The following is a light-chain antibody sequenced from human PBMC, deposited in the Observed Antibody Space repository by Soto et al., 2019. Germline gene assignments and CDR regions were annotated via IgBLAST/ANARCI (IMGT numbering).Light chain of an antibody. CDR3: AAWDDGLDRQEV. Sequence: QSVLTQPPSASGTPGQRVTISRSGSSSKIGRNTVNWYQQLPGAAPKLLIYSNNQRPSGVPDRFSGSRSGTSAPLAISGLQSGDEADYYCAAWDDGLDRQEVFGGGTKLAVL. CDR2: SNN. V-gene: IGLV1-44*01. J-gene: IGLJ2*01. CDR1: SSKIGRNT.